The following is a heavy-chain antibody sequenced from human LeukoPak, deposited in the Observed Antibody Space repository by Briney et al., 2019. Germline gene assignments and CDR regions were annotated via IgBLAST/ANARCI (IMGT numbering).Heavy chain of an antibody. D-gene: IGHD3-10*01. CDR2: LIPIFGTA. J-gene: IGHJ4*02. CDR3: ARDPDSLYYYGSGSYFPHFDY. CDR1: GGTFSSYA. Sequence: SVKVSCKASGGTFSSYAISWVRQAPGQGLEWMGGLIPIFGTANYAQTFQGRVTITADESTSTAYMELSSLRSEDTAVYYCARDPDSLYYYGSGSYFPHFDYWGQGTLVTVSS. V-gene: IGHV1-69*01.